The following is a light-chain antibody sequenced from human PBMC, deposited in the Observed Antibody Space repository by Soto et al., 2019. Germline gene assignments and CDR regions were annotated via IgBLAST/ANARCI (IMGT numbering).Light chain of an antibody. Sequence: EIGLTKPPATRSLSPGEKATPSCRASQSVGASLGWYQQKPGQAPRLLIYDASQRATGVPARFSASGSGTDFTLTISSLEPEDFAIYYCQQREDWPRAFGGGTKVEFK. CDR3: QQREDWPRA. CDR1: QSVGAS. J-gene: IGKJ4*01. V-gene: IGKV3-11*01. CDR2: DAS.